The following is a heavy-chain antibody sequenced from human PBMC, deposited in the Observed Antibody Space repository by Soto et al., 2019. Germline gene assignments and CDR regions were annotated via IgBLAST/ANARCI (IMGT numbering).Heavy chain of an antibody. CDR3: ARPGLHDDWGSYRGNWFDP. J-gene: IGHJ5*02. CDR2: MNPNSGNT. Sequence: QVQLVQSGAEVKKPGASVKVSCKASGYTFTSYDINWVRQATGQGLEWMGWMNPNSGNTGYAQKFQGRVTMARNTPISPAHTGLSSLRSEDTGVYYWARPGLHDDWGSYRGNWFDPWGQGTLVTVSS. CDR1: GYTFTSYD. D-gene: IGHD3-16*02. V-gene: IGHV1-8*01.